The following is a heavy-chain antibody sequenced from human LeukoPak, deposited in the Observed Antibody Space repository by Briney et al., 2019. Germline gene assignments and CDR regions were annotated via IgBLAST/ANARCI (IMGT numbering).Heavy chain of an antibody. Sequence: GGSLRLSCAASGFTFSSYSMNWVRQAPGKGLEWVSSISSSSSYIYYADSVKGRFTISRDNAKNSLYLQMNSLRAEDTAVYYCARDTNSAGAYFDYWGQETLVTVSS. V-gene: IGHV3-21*01. J-gene: IGHJ4*02. CDR2: ISSSSSYI. D-gene: IGHD2-21*01. CDR1: GFTFSSYS. CDR3: ARDTNSAGAYFDY.